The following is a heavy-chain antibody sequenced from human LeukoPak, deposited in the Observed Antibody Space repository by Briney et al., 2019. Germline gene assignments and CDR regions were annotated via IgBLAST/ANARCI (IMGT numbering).Heavy chain of an antibody. CDR2: FDPEDGET. J-gene: IGHJ4*02. D-gene: IGHD3-9*01. CDR3: AKEHILTGYPFFDY. CDR1: GYTLTELS. Sequence: ASVKVSCKVSGYTLTELSMHWVRQAPGKGLEWMGGFDPEDGETIYAQKFQGRVTMTEDTSTDTAYMELSSLRSEDTALYYCAKEHILTGYPFFDYWGQGTLVTVSS. V-gene: IGHV1-24*01.